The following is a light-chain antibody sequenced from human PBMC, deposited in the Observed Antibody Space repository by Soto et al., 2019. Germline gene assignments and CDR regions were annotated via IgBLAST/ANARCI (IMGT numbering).Light chain of an antibody. Sequence: DIQMTQSPSSLSASVGDRVTITCRASQGVGRLLAWYQQKPEKAPKSLIYSASSLQYAVPSRFSGSGSGTDFTLTISTLQPEDFATYYCQQYCGYPTFGGGTKVEMK. V-gene: IGKV1D-16*01. CDR2: SAS. CDR1: QGVGRL. CDR3: QQYCGYPT. J-gene: IGKJ4*01.